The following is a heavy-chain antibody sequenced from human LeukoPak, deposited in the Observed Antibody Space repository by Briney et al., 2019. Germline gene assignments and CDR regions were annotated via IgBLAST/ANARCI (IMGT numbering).Heavy chain of an antibody. CDR2: IIPIFGTA. CDR3: ARAGRDGYNGGNFDY. CDR1: GGTFSSYA. D-gene: IGHD5-24*01. Sequence: ASVKVSCKASGGTFSSYAISWVRQAPGQGLEWMGGIIPIFGTANYAQKFQGRVTITTDESTSTAYMELSSLRSEDTAVYYWARAGRDGYNGGNFDYWGQGTLVTVSS. J-gene: IGHJ4*02. V-gene: IGHV1-69*05.